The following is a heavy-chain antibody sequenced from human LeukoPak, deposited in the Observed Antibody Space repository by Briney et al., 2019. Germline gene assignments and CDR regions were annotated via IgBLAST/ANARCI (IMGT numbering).Heavy chain of an antibody. V-gene: IGHV1-2*02. J-gene: IGHJ4*02. CDR2: MNPNSGGT. Sequence: ASVKVSCKASGYTLTGYYMHWVRQAPGQGLEWMGWMNPNSGGTNYAQKFQGRVTMTRDTSISTAYMELSRLRSDDTAVYYCARYGRARSGSYPGGFDYWGQGTLVTVSS. CDR3: ARYGRARSGSYPGGFDY. D-gene: IGHD1-26*01. CDR1: GYTLTGYY.